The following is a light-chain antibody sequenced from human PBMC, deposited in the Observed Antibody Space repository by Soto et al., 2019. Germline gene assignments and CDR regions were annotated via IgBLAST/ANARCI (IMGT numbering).Light chain of an antibody. CDR1: SSDVGGYKY. V-gene: IGLV2-14*01. CDR3: SSYTSYTPYV. J-gene: IGLJ1*01. CDR2: DVS. Sequence: QSVLTQPASVSGSPGQSIAISCTGTSSDVGGYKYVSWYQQYPGKAPKLMIYDVSNRPSGVPDRFSGSKSGNTASLTISGLQSEDEADYYCSSYTSYTPYVFGTGTKVTVL.